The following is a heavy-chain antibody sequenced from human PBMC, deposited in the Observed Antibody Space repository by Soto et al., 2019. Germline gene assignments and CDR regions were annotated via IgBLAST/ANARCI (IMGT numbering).Heavy chain of an antibody. J-gene: IGHJ4*02. CDR2: IFPDFGTA. CDR3: ARDPDYGGNSGLDLVGY. V-gene: IGHV1-69*06. CDR1: GGSFNNFP. Sequence: QVQLVQSGAEVKKAGSSVMVSCKASGGSFNNFPINWVRQAPGQGLEWMGGIFPDFGTATYAQKFQGRVTITADRSTRTAYIEMSSLTSEDTAVYYCARDPDYGGNSGLDLVGYWGQGPPVTVSS. D-gene: IGHD4-17*01.